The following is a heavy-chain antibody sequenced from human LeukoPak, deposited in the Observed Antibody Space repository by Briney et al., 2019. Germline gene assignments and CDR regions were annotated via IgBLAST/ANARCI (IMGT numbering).Heavy chain of an antibody. J-gene: IGHJ4*02. CDR3: ARVDSYGYYFDY. Sequence: SETLSLTCAVYGGSFSGYYWSWIRQPPGKGLEWIGEINHSGSTNYNPSLKSRVTISVDTSKNQFSLKLSSVTAADTAVYYCARVDSYGYYFDYWGRGTLVTVSS. V-gene: IGHV4-34*01. D-gene: IGHD5-18*01. CDR1: GGSFSGYY. CDR2: INHSGST.